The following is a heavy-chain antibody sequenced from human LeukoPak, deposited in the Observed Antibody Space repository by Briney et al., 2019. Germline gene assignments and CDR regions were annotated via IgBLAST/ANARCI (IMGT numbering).Heavy chain of an antibody. V-gene: IGHV4-4*07. Sequence: SETLSLTCTVSGGSISSYYWSWIRQPAGKGLEWIGRIYTRGSTTYNPSLKSRVTMSLDTSKNQLSLNLSYVTAADTAMYYCAGMTTLGNFDYWGQGTLVTVSS. CDR2: IYTRGST. CDR3: AGMTTLGNFDY. J-gene: IGHJ4*02. D-gene: IGHD4-11*01. CDR1: GGSISSYY.